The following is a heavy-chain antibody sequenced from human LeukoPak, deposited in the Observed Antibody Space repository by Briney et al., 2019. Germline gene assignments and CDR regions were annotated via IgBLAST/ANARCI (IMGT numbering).Heavy chain of an antibody. CDR3: ARDPYSKIFGG. CDR2: IYGGGNT. Sequence: GGSLRLSCAGYGFIVSNNYMSWVRQAPGRGLEWVSMIYGGGNTDYADSVKGRFTISRDNPKNTLYLQMNSLRVEDTAIYYCARDPYSKIFGGWGQGTLLTVAS. V-gene: IGHV3-66*02. J-gene: IGHJ4*02. D-gene: IGHD3-3*01. CDR1: GFIVSNNY.